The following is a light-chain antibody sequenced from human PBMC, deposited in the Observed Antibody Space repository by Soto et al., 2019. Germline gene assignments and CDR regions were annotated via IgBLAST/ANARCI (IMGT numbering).Light chain of an antibody. V-gene: IGKV3-11*01. CDR2: GAS. CDR1: QGVSSY. J-gene: IGKJ5*01. Sequence: EIVLTQSPATLSLSPGERATLSCRASQGVSSYLAWYQQKPGQAPRLLIYGASNRATDIPARFSGSGSGTDFTLTISSLEPEDFAVYYCQQRSNWPPTFGQGTRLEIK. CDR3: QQRSNWPPT.